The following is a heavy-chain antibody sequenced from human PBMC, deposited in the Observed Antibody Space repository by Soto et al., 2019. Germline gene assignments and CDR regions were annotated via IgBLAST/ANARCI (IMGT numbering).Heavy chain of an antibody. Sequence: GESLKISCAASGFTFSSYSMNWVRQAPGKGLEWVSSVSSSSSYIYYADSVKGRFTISRDNAKNSLYLQMNSLRAEDTAVYYCARGGSFVPIDYWGQGTLVTVSS. CDR2: VSSSSSYI. V-gene: IGHV3-21*01. D-gene: IGHD1-26*01. CDR1: GFTFSSYS. CDR3: ARGGSFVPIDY. J-gene: IGHJ4*02.